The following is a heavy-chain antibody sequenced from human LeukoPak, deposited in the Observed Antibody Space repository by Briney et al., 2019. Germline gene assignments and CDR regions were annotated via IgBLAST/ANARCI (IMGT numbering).Heavy chain of an antibody. Sequence: GGSLRLSCAASGFTFSSYWMSWVRQAPGKGLEWVANIKQDGSEKYYVDSVKGRFTISRDNAKNSLCLQMNSLRAEDTAVYYCARWDSRDGDYENNYYYYYGMDVWGQGTTVTVSS. CDR2: IKQDGSEK. V-gene: IGHV3-7*01. CDR1: GFTFSSYW. D-gene: IGHD4-17*01. CDR3: ARWDSRDGDYENNYYYYYGMDV. J-gene: IGHJ6*02.